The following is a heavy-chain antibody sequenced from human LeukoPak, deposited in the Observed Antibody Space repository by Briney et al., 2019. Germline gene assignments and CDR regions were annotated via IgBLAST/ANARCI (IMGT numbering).Heavy chain of an antibody. J-gene: IGHJ6*03. CDR3: ARGVTINYYYYYMDV. V-gene: IGHV1-8*03. D-gene: IGHD5-24*01. Sequence: ASVKVSCKASGYTFTSYDINWVRQATGQGLEWMGWMNPNSGNTGYAQKFQGRVTITRNTSISTAYMELSSLRSEDTAVYYCARGVTINYYYYYMDVWGKGTTVTVSS. CDR1: GYTFTSYD. CDR2: MNPNSGNT.